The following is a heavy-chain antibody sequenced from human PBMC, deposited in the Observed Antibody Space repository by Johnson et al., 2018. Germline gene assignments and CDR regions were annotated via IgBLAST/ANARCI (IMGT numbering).Heavy chain of an antibody. V-gene: IGHV3-33*01. CDR2: IWYDGSNT. CDR3: ARGPDIVATDDAFDI. CDR1: GFTFSSYG. D-gene: IGHD5-12*01. Sequence: QVQLVQSGGGVVEPGRSLRLSCAASGFTFSSYGMHWVRQAPGKGLEWVAVIWYDGSNTYYADSVKGRFTISRDNSKNTLYLQMNRLRAEDTAVYYCARGPDIVATDDAFDIWGQGTMVTVSS. J-gene: IGHJ3*02.